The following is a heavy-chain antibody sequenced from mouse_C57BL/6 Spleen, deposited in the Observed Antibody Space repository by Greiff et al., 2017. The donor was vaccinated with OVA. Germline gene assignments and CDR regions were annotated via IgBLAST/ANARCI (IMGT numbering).Heavy chain of an antibody. CDR2: INPYNGGT. D-gene: IGHD1-1*01. CDR3: ARALTTVLDFDF. CDR1: GYTFTDYY. J-gene: IGHJ1*03. V-gene: IGHV1-19*01. Sequence: EVQLQRSGPVLVKPGASVKMSCKASGYTFTDYYMNWVKQSHGKSLEWIGVINPYNGGTSYNQKFKGKATLTVDKSSSTAYMELNSLTSEDSAVYYCARALTTVLDFDFWGTGTTVTVSS.